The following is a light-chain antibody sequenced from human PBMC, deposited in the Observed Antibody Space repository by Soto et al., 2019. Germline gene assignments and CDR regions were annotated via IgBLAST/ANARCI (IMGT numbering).Light chain of an antibody. J-gene: IGKJ5*01. CDR3: QQYGSSPLIT. V-gene: IGKV3-20*01. CDR1: QSLSSSF. Sequence: EIVLTQSPGTLSLSPGERATVSCRSSQSLSSSFLAWYQQKPGQAPRLLMYGASSRATGIPDRFSGSGSGTDFTLTISRLEPEDCAVYYCQQYGSSPLITFGQGTRLEIK. CDR2: GAS.